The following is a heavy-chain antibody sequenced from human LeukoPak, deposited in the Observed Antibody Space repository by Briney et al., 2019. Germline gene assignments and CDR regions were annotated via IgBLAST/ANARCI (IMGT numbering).Heavy chain of an antibody. Sequence: PGGSLRLSCAASGVTFSSYAMHWVRKAPGQGLEYVSAISSNGGSTYYANSVKGRFTISRDNSKNTLYLQMGSLRAEDMAVYYCARGPSGYQLLEPPGNWGQGTLVTVSS. V-gene: IGHV3-64*01. D-gene: IGHD2-2*01. CDR2: ISSNGGST. CDR3: ARGPSGYQLLEPPGN. J-gene: IGHJ4*02. CDR1: GVTFSSYA.